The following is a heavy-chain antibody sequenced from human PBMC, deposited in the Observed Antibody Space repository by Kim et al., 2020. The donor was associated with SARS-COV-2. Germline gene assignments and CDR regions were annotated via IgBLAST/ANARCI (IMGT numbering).Heavy chain of an antibody. V-gene: IGHV1-69*06. J-gene: IGHJ6*02. CDR1: GGTFSSYA. CDR2: IIPIFGTA. Sequence: SVKVSCKASGGTFSSYAISWVRQAPGQGLEWMGGIIPIFGTANYAQKFQGRVTITADKSTSTAYMELSSLRSEDTAVYYCARASRITMVRGGYYYYGMDVWGQGTTVSVSS. D-gene: IGHD3-10*01. CDR3: ARASRITMVRGGYYYYGMDV.